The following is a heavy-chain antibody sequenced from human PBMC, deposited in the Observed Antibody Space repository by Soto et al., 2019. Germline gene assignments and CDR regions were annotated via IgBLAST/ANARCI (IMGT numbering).Heavy chain of an antibody. CDR2: VSYDGSNK. V-gene: IGHV3-30*03. CDR1: GFTFSSYG. CDR3: ARDLGPQRAYTYGCTY. Sequence: GGSLRLSCAASGFTFSSYGMHWVRQGPGKGLERVAVVSYDGSNKYYADSVKGRFTISRDDSKNTLHLQMNSLRGEDTAVYYCARDLGPQRAYTYGCTYWGQGTLVTVSS. D-gene: IGHD5-18*01. J-gene: IGHJ4*02.